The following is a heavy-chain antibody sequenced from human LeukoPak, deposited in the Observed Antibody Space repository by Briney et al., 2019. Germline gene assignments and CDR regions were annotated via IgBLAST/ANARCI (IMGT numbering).Heavy chain of an antibody. CDR2: ISSSSSYI. Sequence: GGSLRLSCAASGFTFSSYSMNWVRQAPGKGLEGVSSISSSSSYIYYADSVKGRFTISRDNAKNSLYLQMNSLRAEDTAAYYCARELVSFRGVAFDIWGQGTMVTVSS. V-gene: IGHV3-21*01. CDR3: ARELVSFRGVAFDI. D-gene: IGHD2-2*01. J-gene: IGHJ3*02. CDR1: GFTFSSYS.